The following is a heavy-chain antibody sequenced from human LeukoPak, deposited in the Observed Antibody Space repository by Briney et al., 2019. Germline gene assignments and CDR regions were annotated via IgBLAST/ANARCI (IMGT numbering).Heavy chain of an antibody. CDR3: ARDRRQWLVNYYYYGMDV. CDR2: TYYRSKWYN. Sequence: SQTLSLTCAISGDSVSSNSAAWNWIRQSPSRGLEWLGRTYYRSKWYNDYAVSVKSRITTNPDTSKNQFSLQLNSVTPEDTAVYYCARDRRQWLVNYYYYGMDVWGQGTTVTVSS. J-gene: IGHJ6*02. CDR1: GDSVSSNSAA. V-gene: IGHV6-1*01. D-gene: IGHD6-19*01.